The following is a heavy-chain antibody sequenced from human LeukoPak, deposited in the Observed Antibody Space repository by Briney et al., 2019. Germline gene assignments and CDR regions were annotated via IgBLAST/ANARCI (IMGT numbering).Heavy chain of an antibody. V-gene: IGHV3-23*01. CDR2: ISGSGANT. Sequence: PGGSLRLSCAASGFTSNTYAMSWVRQAPGKGLEWVSAISGSGANTYYADSVKGRFTISRDNSKNTLYLQMNSLRAEDTAVYYCARRLLWFGEFLGYWGQGTLVTVSS. D-gene: IGHD3-10*01. J-gene: IGHJ4*02. CDR3: ARRLLWFGEFLGY. CDR1: GFTSNTYA.